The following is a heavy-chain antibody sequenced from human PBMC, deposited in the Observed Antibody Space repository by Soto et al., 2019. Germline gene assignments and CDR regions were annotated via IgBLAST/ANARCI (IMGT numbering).Heavy chain of an antibody. Sequence: QVQLVESGGGVVQPGRSLRLSCAASGFTFSSYAMHWVRQAPGKGLEWVAVISYDGSNKYYADSVKGRFTISRDNSKNTLYLQMNSLRAEDTAVYYCARVWYSSGQIPRDYWGQGTLVTVSS. CDR1: GFTFSSYA. CDR3: ARVWYSSGQIPRDY. V-gene: IGHV3-30-3*01. CDR2: ISYDGSNK. D-gene: IGHD6-19*01. J-gene: IGHJ4*02.